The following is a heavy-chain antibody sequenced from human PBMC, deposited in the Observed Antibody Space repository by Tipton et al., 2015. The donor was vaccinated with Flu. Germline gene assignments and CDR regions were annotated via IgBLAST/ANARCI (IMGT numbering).Heavy chain of an antibody. V-gene: IGHV4-39*07. CDR2: MYYSGST. D-gene: IGHD2-15*01. J-gene: IGHJ5*02. CDR1: GGSISSSSYY. Sequence: TLSLTCTVSGGSISSSSYYWGWIRQPPGKGLEWIGSMYYSGSTYYNPSLKSRVTISVDTSKNRFSLKLSSVTAADTAVYYCARGAVVGKLSWFDPWGQGTLVTVSS. CDR3: ARGAVVGKLSWFDP.